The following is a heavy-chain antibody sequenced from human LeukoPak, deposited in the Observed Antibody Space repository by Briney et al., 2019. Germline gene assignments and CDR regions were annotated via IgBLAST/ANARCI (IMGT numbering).Heavy chain of an antibody. CDR1: GFTFSSYS. J-gene: IGHJ4*02. D-gene: IGHD2-2*01. V-gene: IGHV3-48*01. Sequence: PGGSLRLSCAASGFTFSSYSMIWVRQAPGKGPEWVSYISSSSTTIYYADSVKGRLTISRDNAKNSLYLQMNSLRAEDTAVYYCARALGYCSSTICYRFDYWGQGTLVTVSS. CDR2: ISSSSTTI. CDR3: ARALGYCSSTICYRFDY.